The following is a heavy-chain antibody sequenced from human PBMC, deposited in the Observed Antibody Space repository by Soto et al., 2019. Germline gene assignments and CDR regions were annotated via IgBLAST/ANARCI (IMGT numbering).Heavy chain of an antibody. V-gene: IGHV3-23*01. CDR1: GFTFSSYA. Sequence: GGSLRLSCAASGFTFSSYAMSWVRQAPGKGLEWVSAISGSGGGTYYADSVKGRFTISRDNSKNTLYLQMNSLRAEDTAVYYCARVRRLGYCSSTSCLRSGFDYWGQGTLVTVSS. CDR2: ISGSGGGT. D-gene: IGHD2-2*01. CDR3: ARVRRLGYCSSTSCLRSGFDY. J-gene: IGHJ4*02.